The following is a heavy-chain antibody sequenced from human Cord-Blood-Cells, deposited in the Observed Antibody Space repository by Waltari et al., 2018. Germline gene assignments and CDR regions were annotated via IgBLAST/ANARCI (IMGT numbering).Heavy chain of an antibody. CDR2: ISYDGSNK. CDR1: GFTFSSYA. V-gene: IGHV3-30-3*01. CDR3: ARDGNPAATIDY. J-gene: IGHJ4*02. Sequence: AASGFTFSSYAMHWVRQAPGKGLEWVAVISYDGSNKYYADSVKGRFTISRDNSKNTLYLQMNSLRAEDTAVYYCARDGNPAATIDYWGQGTLVTVSS. D-gene: IGHD6-13*01.